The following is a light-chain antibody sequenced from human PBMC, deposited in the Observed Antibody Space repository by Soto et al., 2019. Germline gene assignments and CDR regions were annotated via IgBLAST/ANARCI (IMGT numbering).Light chain of an antibody. Sequence: QSVLTQPASVSGSPGQSITISCTGASSDVGSYNYVSWYQHHPGIAPKVMIYDVSKRPSGVSTRFSGSKSGSTASLTISGLQAEDEADYYCSSYTTSSTYVFGTGTKVTVL. CDR1: SSDVGSYNY. CDR2: DVS. V-gene: IGLV2-14*03. CDR3: SSYTTSSTYV. J-gene: IGLJ1*01.